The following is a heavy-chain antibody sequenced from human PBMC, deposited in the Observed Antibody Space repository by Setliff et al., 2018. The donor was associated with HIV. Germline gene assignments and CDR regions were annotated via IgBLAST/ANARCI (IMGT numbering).Heavy chain of an antibody. CDR1: GGSISSGSYY. CDR2: IFYSGST. CDR3: ARVDPYTSPRGFDS. V-gene: IGHV4-31*03. J-gene: IGHJ4*02. D-gene: IGHD6-19*01. Sequence: PSETLSLTCSVSGGSISSGSYYWSWIRQHPGKGLEWIGYIFYSGSTTYNPSLKSRLTISIDTSKNRFSLKVTSVTAADAAVYYCARVDPYTSPRGFDSWGQGTLVTVSS.